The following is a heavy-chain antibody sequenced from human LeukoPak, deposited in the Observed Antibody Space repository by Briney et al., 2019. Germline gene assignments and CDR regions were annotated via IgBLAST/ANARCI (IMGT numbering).Heavy chain of an antibody. V-gene: IGHV4-39*07. D-gene: IGHD3-10*01. Sequence: SETLSLTCTVSGGSISSSSYYWGWIRQPPGKGLEWIGYIYYSGSTYYNPSLKSRVTISVDTSKNQFSLKLSSVTAADTAVYYCARVPGSGSYQAKYYFDYWGQGTLVTVSS. CDR1: GGSISSSSYY. CDR2: IYYSGST. CDR3: ARVPGSGSYQAKYYFDY. J-gene: IGHJ4*02.